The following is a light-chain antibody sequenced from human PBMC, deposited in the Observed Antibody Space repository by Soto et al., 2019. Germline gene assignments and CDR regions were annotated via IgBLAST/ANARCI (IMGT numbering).Light chain of an antibody. Sequence: EIVMTQSPATLSVSPGERATLSCRASQSVSNNLAWYQQKPGQAPRLLIYGASTRATGVPARFSGSGSGTEFTLPISSLQSEDFAVYFCQQYNSWPPLTFGGGTKVEIK. CDR3: QQYNSWPPLT. V-gene: IGKV3-15*01. J-gene: IGKJ4*01. CDR1: QSVSNN. CDR2: GAS.